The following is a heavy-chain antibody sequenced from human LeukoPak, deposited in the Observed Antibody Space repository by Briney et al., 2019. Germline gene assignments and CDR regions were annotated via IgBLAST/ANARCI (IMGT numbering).Heavy chain of an antibody. CDR2: INPNSGGT. Sequence: GASVKVSCKASGYTFTGYYMHWVRQAPGQGLEWMGWINPNSGGTNYAQKFQGRVTMTRDTSISTAYMELSRLRSDDTAVYYCARADIVVVPAGPPSGWFDPWGQGTLVTVPS. V-gene: IGHV1-2*02. D-gene: IGHD2-2*01. CDR3: ARADIVVVPAGPPSGWFDP. J-gene: IGHJ5*02. CDR1: GYTFTGYY.